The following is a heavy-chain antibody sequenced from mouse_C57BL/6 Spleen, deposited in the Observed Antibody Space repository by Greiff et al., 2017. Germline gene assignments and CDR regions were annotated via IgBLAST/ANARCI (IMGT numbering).Heavy chain of an antibody. CDR2: IRNKANGYTT. CDR1: GFTFTDYY. Sequence: EVQLQESGGGLVQPGGSLSLSCAASGFTFTDYYMSWVRQPPGKALEWLGFIRNKANGYTTEYSASVKGRFTISRDNSQSILYLQMNALRAEDSATYYCARYEGGYYAMDYWGQGTSVTVSS. J-gene: IGHJ4*01. V-gene: IGHV7-3*01. CDR3: ARYEGGYYAMDY.